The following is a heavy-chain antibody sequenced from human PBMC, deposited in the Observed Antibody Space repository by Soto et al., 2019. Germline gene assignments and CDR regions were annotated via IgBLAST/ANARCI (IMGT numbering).Heavy chain of an antibody. D-gene: IGHD1-26*01. CDR3: AKEYIGSSELFLPTNY. CDR2: ISATGDYT. V-gene: IGHV3-23*01. J-gene: IGHJ4*02. CDR1: GFTFSSYP. Sequence: GGSLRLSCAASGFTFSSYPMTWVRQAPGKGLEWVSAISATGDYTSYADSVKGRFTVSRDNSKNTLSLQMNSLRTDDTAVYYCAKEYIGSSELFLPTNYWGLGTLVTVSS.